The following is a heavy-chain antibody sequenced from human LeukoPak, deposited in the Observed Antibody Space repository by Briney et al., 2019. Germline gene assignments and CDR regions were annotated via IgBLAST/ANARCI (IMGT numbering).Heavy chain of an antibody. J-gene: IGHJ6*02. CDR3: IRGAASGSYYGFDV. Sequence: GGSLRLSCAASGFTFSGSTMHWVRQASGKGLEWVGRIRSKANNYATAYATSVKGRFTLSRDDSKDTAYLQMNSLKTEDTAVYYCIRGAASGSYYGFDVWGQGATVTVSS. CDR2: IRSKANNYAT. V-gene: IGHV3-73*01. D-gene: IGHD1-26*01. CDR1: GFTFSGST.